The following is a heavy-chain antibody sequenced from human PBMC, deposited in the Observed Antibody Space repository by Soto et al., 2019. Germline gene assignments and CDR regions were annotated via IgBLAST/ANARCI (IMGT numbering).Heavy chain of an antibody. CDR2: IYYRGNT. CDR1: GGSISPYY. CDR3: ARHPGYYDVLTGYSTYYFDS. J-gene: IGHJ4*02. D-gene: IGHD3-9*01. Sequence: QVQLQESGPGLVKPSETLSLTCTVSGGSISPYYWSWIRQPPGKGLEWIGYIYYRGNTNYNPSFKSRVTISVATSKTQFSLRLSSVTAADTALYYCARHPGYYDVLTGYSTYYFDSWGQGTLVTVSS. V-gene: IGHV4-59*08.